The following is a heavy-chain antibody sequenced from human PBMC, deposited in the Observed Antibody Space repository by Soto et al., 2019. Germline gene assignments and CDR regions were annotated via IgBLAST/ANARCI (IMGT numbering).Heavy chain of an antibody. CDR1: EGYISSGGYS. CDR2: IYHSGST. V-gene: IGHV4-30-2*01. D-gene: IGHD2-2*01. J-gene: IGHJ5*02. CDR3: ARVPDR. Sequence: SVTLCLTCAVAEGYISSGGYSWSWIRQPPGKGLEWIGYIYHSGSTYYNPSLKSRVTISVDRSKNQFSLKLSSVTAADTAVYYCARVPDRWGQGTLVTVSS.